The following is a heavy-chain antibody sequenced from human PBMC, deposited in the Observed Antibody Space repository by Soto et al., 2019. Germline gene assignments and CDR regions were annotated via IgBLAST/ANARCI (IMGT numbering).Heavy chain of an antibody. D-gene: IGHD1-26*01. J-gene: IGHJ4*02. CDR3: ARDPSHSYYTLFYYFDY. CDR2: ISGSGSNT. CDR1: GFTFSTYA. V-gene: IGHV3-23*01. Sequence: LRLSCAASGFTFSTYAMSWVRQAPGKGLEWVSAISGSGSNTYYADSVKGRFTISRDDSKSTLYLQMNSLRAEDTAVYYCARDPSHSYYTLFYYFDYWGQGTLVTVSS.